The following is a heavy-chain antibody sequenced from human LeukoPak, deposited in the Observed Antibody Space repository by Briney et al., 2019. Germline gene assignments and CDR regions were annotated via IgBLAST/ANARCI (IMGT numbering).Heavy chain of an antibody. Sequence: GGSLRLSCAASGFTFSSYAMSWVRQAPGKGLEWVSAISGSGGSTYYADSVKGRFTISRDNSKNTLYLQMNSLRAEDTAVYFCVKDNYDSSGYYSSDAFDIWGQGTMVTVSS. CDR3: VKDNYDSSGYYSSDAFDI. CDR2: ISGSGGST. J-gene: IGHJ3*02. CDR1: GFTFSSYA. D-gene: IGHD3-22*01. V-gene: IGHV3-23*01.